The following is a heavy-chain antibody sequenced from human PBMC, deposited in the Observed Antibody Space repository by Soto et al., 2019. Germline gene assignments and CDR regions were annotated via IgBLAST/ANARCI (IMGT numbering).Heavy chain of an antibody. Sequence: QVQLVTSGGGVVQPGRSLRLSCAVSGFTFSSCGMNWVSQAPGKGLEWVAAISYDGSNKYYVDSVKGRFTISRDHPKNTLYLQMSSLRAEDKAVYYCAKDEGQDSGSGSYKAWGQGTLVTVSS. J-gene: IGHJ5*02. CDR1: GFTFSSCG. V-gene: IGHV3-30*18. D-gene: IGHD3-10*01. CDR3: AKDEGQDSGSGSYKA. CDR2: ISYDGSNK.